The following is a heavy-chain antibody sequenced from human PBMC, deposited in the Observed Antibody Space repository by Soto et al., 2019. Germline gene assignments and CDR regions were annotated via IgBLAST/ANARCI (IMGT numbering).Heavy chain of an antibody. J-gene: IGHJ4*02. CDR3: ARDQRALRYFDY. Sequence: QVQLQESGPGLVKPSQTLSLTCSVSGDSISGGDYYWSWIRQPPGEALEWIGHIHYSGSTYYNASLKSRLTISLDTFKNEFSLNLNSVTAADTAVYYCARDQRALRYFDYWGQGTLVTVSS. CDR2: IHYSGST. CDR1: GDSISGGDYY. V-gene: IGHV4-30-4*01.